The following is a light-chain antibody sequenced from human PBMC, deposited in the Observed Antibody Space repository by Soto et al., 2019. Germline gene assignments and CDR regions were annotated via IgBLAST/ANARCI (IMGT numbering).Light chain of an antibody. CDR2: EVN. CDR3: SSYAGSSNV. J-gene: IGLJ1*01. Sequence: QSVLTQPPSASGSPGQSVAISCTGTSSDVGGYNYVYWYQQNPGKAPKLMIYEVNKRPAGGPDRFSGSKSGNTASLTVFGLQADDEADYYCSSYAGSSNVFGTGTKVTVL. V-gene: IGLV2-8*01. CDR1: SSDVGGYNY.